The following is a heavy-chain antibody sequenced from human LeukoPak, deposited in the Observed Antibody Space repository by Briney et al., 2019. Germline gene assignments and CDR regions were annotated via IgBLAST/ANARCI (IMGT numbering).Heavy chain of an antibody. CDR2: IYYSGST. D-gene: IGHD5-12*01. CDR1: GGSISSHY. J-gene: IGHJ4*02. Sequence: SETLSLTCTVSGGSISSHYWSWIRQPPGKGLEWIGYIYYSGSTNYNPSLKSRVTISVDTSKNQFSLKLSSVTAADTAVYYCARGLRGYSGYDHFDYWGQGTLVTVSS. V-gene: IGHV4-59*11. CDR3: ARGLRGYSGYDHFDY.